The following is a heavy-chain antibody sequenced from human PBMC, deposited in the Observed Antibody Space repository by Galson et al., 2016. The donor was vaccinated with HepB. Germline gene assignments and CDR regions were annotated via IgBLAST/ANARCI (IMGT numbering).Heavy chain of an antibody. Sequence: SVKVSCEASGYKFTSFGINWVRQAPGQGLEWMGRINAYSGDTNYAQSVQGRVTMTTETSTATAYMELRSLTSNDTAVYYCARGGSGLVGYCSSSSCAFDPWGQGTLVTVSS. J-gene: IGHJ5*02. CDR2: INAYSGDT. D-gene: IGHD2-2*01. V-gene: IGHV1-18*01. CDR3: ARGGSGLVGYCSSSSCAFDP. CDR1: GYKFTSFG.